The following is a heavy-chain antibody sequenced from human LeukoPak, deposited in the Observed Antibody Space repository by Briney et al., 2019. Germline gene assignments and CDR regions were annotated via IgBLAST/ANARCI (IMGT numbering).Heavy chain of an antibody. CDR1: GFTFSTHS. Sequence: GGSLRLSCAAFGFTFSTHSMNWVRQAPGKGLEWVSSMDSSSGYIYYADSVKGRFTMSRDNAKNSLYLQMNSLTVEDTAVYYCARDPNWFDYWGQGTLVTVSS. V-gene: IGHV3-21*01. D-gene: IGHD7-27*01. CDR2: MDSSSGYI. CDR3: ARDPNWFDY. J-gene: IGHJ4*02.